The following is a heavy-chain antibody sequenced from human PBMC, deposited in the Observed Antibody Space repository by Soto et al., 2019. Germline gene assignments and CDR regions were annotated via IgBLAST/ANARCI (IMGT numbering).Heavy chain of an antibody. V-gene: IGHV3-64*01. CDR2: ISSNGGST. CDR1: GFTFSSYA. D-gene: IGHD6-13*01. CDR3: ARPVLAAAEHWYIDL. Sequence: PGGSLRLSCAASGFTFSSYAMHWVRQAPGKGLEYVSAISSNGGSTYYANSVKGRFTISRDNSKNTLYLQMGSLRAEDMAVYYCARPVLAAAEHWYIDLWGRGTLVTVSS. J-gene: IGHJ2*01.